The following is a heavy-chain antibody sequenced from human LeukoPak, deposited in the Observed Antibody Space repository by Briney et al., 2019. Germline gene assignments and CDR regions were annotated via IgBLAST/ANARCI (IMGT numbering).Heavy chain of an antibody. J-gene: IGHJ3*02. CDR2: INHSGST. D-gene: IGHD6-13*01. Sequence: SETLSLTCAVYGGSFSGYYWSWIRQPPGKGLEWIGEINHSGSTNYNPSLKSRVTISVDTSKNQFSLKLSSVTAADTAMYYCASGQQSDAFDIWGQGTMVTVSS. V-gene: IGHV4-34*01. CDR3: ASGQQSDAFDI. CDR1: GGSFSGYY.